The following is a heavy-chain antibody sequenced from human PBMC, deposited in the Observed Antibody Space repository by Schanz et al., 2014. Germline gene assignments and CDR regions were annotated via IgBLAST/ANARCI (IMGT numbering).Heavy chain of an antibody. D-gene: IGHD2-2*01. Sequence: EVQLLESGGGLVQPGGSLRLSCAASGFTFTNYAMTWVRQAPGKGLEWVSGISGSGGSTYDADSVKGRFTISRDNSKNTLYLQMDGLRVEDTAVYYCASSRTRYCSSTSCVPGAFDFWGQGTLVTVSS. V-gene: IGHV3-23*01. CDR1: GFTFTNYA. CDR3: ASSRTRYCSSTSCVPGAFDF. CDR2: ISGSGGST. J-gene: IGHJ3*01.